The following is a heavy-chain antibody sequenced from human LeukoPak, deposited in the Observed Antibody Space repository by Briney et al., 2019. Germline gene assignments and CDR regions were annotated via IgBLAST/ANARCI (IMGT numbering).Heavy chain of an antibody. Sequence: PSETLSLTCTVSGGSISSSSCYWGWIRQPPGKGLEWIGSIYHSGGTYYNPSLESRVTISVDTSKNQFSLKLSSVTAADTAVYYCARHPTSSGWRPAFDIWGQGTMVTVSS. CDR1: GGSISSSSCY. CDR3: ARHPTSSGWRPAFDI. J-gene: IGHJ3*02. CDR2: IYHSGGT. V-gene: IGHV4-39*01. D-gene: IGHD6-19*01.